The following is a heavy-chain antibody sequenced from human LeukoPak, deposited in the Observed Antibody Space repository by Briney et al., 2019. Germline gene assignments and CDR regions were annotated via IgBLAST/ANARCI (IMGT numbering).Heavy chain of an antibody. J-gene: IGHJ4*02. V-gene: IGHV4-34*01. CDR3: VRAETYGDYVFDY. D-gene: IGHD4-17*01. CDR1: GGSFSGYY. CDR2: INHSGST. Sequence: SETLSLTCAVYGGSFSGYYWSWIRQPPGEGLEWIGEINHSGSTNYNPSLKSRVTISVDTSKNQFSLKLSSVTAADTAVYYCVRAETYGDYVFDYWGQGTLVTVSS.